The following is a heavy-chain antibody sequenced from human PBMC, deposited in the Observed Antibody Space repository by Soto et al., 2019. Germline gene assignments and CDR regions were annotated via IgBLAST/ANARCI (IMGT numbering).Heavy chain of an antibody. J-gene: IGHJ4*02. CDR1: GGSISSYY. CDR3: ARLQVGGYLFDY. D-gene: IGHD5-18*01. V-gene: IGHV4-59*01. Sequence: PSETLSLTCTVSGGSISSYYWSWIRQPPGKELEYIGYIYYSGSTNYNPSLKSRVTISVDTSKNQFSLKLSSVTAADTAVYYCARLQVGGYLFDYWGQGTLVTVSS. CDR2: IYYSGST.